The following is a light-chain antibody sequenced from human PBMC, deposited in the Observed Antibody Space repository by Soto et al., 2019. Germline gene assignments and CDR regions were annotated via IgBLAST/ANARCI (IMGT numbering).Light chain of an antibody. CDR1: QSISSTY. V-gene: IGKV3-20*01. Sequence: EIVLPQSPGTLAVSPGERATLSCRASQSISSTYLAWYQQKPGQAPSLLIYGASNRATAIPDRFSGSVSGTDFTLTISRLEPEDAAIYYCQQYVSWTFGQGTKVEIK. CDR3: QQYVSWT. J-gene: IGKJ1*01. CDR2: GAS.